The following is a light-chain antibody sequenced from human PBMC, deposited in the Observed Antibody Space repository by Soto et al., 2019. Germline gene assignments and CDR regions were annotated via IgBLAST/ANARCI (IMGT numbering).Light chain of an antibody. CDR1: QSVSNNY. V-gene: IGKV3-20*01. Sequence: VLTQAPGTLSLSPGERATLSCRASQSVSNNYLAWYQQKPGQAPRLLIYGASNRATGIPDRFSGSGSGTDFTLTISRLEPEDFAVYYCQQYDSSGWTFGQGTKVDIK. CDR3: QQYDSSGWT. CDR2: GAS. J-gene: IGKJ1*01.